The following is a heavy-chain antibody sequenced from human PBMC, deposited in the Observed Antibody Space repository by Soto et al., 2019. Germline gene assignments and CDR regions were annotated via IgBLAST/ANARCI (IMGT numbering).Heavy chain of an antibody. CDR2: ISSSSSYI. J-gene: IGHJ4*02. CDR1: GFTFSSYS. CDR3: ARDQMTYDILTGYYPFDY. D-gene: IGHD3-9*01. V-gene: IGHV3-21*01. Sequence: EVQLVESGGGLVKPGGSLRLSCAASGFTFSSYSMNWVRQAPGKGLEWVSSISSSSSYIYYADSVKGRFTISRDNAKNSLYLQMNSLRAEDTAVYYCARDQMTYDILTGYYPFDYWGQGTLVTVSS.